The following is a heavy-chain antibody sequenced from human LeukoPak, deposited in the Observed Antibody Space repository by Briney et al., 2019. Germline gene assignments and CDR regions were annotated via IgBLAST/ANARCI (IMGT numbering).Heavy chain of an antibody. V-gene: IGHV1-18*01. CDR3: ARDPRSSGWYVVYYYYGMDV. J-gene: IGHJ6*02. CDR1: GYTFTSYG. D-gene: IGHD6-19*01. CDR2: ISAYNGNT. Sequence: ASVKVSCKASGYTFTSYGISWVRQAPGQGLEWVGWISAYNGNTNYSQKLQGRVTMTTDTSTSTAYMELRSLRSDDTAVYYCARDPRSSGWYVVYYYYGMDVWGQGTTVTVSS.